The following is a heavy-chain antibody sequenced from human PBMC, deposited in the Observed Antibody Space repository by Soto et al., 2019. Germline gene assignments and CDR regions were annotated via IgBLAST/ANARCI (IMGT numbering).Heavy chain of an antibody. CDR3: AAVAGPLQLLFDY. CDR1: GFTFSSYA. CDR2: ISYDGSNK. J-gene: IGHJ4*02. Sequence: GGSLRLSCAASGFTFSSYAMHWVRQAPGKGLEWVAVISYDGSNKYYADSVKGRFTISRDNSKNTLYLQMNSLRAEDTAVYYCAAVAGPLQLLFDYWGQGTLVTVSS. D-gene: IGHD6-19*01. V-gene: IGHV3-30-3*01.